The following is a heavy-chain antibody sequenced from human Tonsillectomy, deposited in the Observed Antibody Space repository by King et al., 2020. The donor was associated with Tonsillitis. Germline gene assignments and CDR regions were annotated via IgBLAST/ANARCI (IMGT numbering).Heavy chain of an antibody. Sequence: QLQESGPGLVKPSETLSLTCTVSGGSISSGSHYCGWIRQPPGRGLGWIGSIYYSESTSSKPSLKSLVPISVDTSKNQFSLKLSSVTAADTAVYYCARWVDYDSSGYCFDYWGQGTLVTVSS. CDR1: GGSISSGSHY. CDR2: IYYSEST. CDR3: ARWVDYDSSGYCFDY. V-gene: IGHV4-39*01. D-gene: IGHD3-22*01. J-gene: IGHJ4*02.